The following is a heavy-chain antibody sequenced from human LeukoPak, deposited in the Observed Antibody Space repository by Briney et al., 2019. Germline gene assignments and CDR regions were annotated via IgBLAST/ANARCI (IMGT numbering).Heavy chain of an antibody. Sequence: GGSLTLSCAACGFTFSGSAIHWVRQSSGKGLEWVGQIDKKDKGYATATAYAASVKGRFTISRDDSINTAYLQMKSLKTEDTALYYCTRDSGTYNWFDPWGQGTLVTVSS. CDR2: IDKKDKGYATAT. V-gene: IGHV3-73*01. D-gene: IGHD1-26*01. CDR3: TRDSGTYNWFDP. CDR1: GFTFSGSA. J-gene: IGHJ5*02.